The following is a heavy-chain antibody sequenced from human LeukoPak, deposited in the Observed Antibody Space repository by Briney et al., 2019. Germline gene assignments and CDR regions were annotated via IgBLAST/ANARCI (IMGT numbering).Heavy chain of an antibody. D-gene: IGHD1-26*01. J-gene: IGHJ4*02. Sequence: SETLSLTCTVSGGTISSSSYYWGWIRQPPGKGLEWIGSIYYSGSTYYNPSLKSRVTISVDTSKNQFSLKLSSVTAADTAVYYCASLGGELLAHFDYWGQGTLVAVSS. CDR3: ASLGGELLAHFDY. V-gene: IGHV4-39*07. CDR1: GGTISSSSYY. CDR2: IYYSGST.